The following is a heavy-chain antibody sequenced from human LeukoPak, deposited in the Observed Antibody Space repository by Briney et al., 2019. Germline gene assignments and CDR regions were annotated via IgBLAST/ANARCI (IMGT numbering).Heavy chain of an antibody. Sequence: GGSLRLSCAASGFTFSSYAIHWVRQAPGQGLEWVAVISYDGTYKYYADSVKGRFTISRDNSKKTLFLQMNSLRAEDTAVYYCARVASGGYYMDVWGKGTTVTISS. CDR1: GFTFSSYA. J-gene: IGHJ6*03. CDR2: ISYDGTYK. D-gene: IGHD3-10*01. CDR3: ARVASGGYYMDV. V-gene: IGHV3-30*14.